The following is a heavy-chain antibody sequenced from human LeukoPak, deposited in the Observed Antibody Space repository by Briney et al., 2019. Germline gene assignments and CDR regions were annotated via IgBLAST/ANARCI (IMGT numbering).Heavy chain of an antibody. J-gene: IGHJ3*02. V-gene: IGHV3-66*01. CDR3: ARATQQPGAFDI. CDR2: IYSGGST. CDR1: GFTFSSYA. Sequence: GGSLRLSCAASGFTFSSYAMSWVRQAPGKGLEWVSVIYSGGSTYYADSVKGRFTISRDNSKNTLYLQMNSLRAEDTAVYYCARATQQPGAFDIWGQGTMVTVSS. D-gene: IGHD6-13*01.